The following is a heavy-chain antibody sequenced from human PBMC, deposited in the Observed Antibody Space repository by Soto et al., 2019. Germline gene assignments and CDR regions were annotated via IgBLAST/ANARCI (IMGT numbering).Heavy chain of an antibody. Sequence: QLQLQESGSGLVKPSQTLSLTCAVSGGSISSGGYSWSWIRQPPGKGLEWIGYIYHSGSTYYNPSLKRRVTISVDRSKNQFSLKLSSVTAADTAVYYCARALNDYGDYTWFDPWGQGTLVTVSS. J-gene: IGHJ5*02. CDR1: GGSISSGGYS. CDR2: IYHSGST. CDR3: ARALNDYGDYTWFDP. D-gene: IGHD4-17*01. V-gene: IGHV4-30-2*01.